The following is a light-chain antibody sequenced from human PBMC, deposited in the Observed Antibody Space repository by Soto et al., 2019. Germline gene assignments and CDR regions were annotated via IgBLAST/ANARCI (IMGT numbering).Light chain of an antibody. CDR3: SSYAGSNNLP. Sequence: QSALPQPPSASGSPGQSVTISCTGSSSDVGAYNYVSWYQQHPGKAPTLMIYEVTKRPSGVPDRFSGSKSGNTASLTVSGLQAEDEADYYCSSYAGSNNLPFGGGTKLTVL. CDR1: SSDVGAYNY. CDR2: EVT. V-gene: IGLV2-8*01. J-gene: IGLJ3*02.